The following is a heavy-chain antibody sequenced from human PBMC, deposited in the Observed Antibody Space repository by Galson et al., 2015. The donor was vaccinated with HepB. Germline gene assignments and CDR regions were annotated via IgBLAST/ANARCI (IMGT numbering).Heavy chain of an antibody. D-gene: IGHD6-19*01. CDR2: ISGDTYGT. CDR1: GFTFSNYA. V-gene: IGHV3-23*01. Sequence: SLRLSCAGSGFTFSNYALSWVRQAPGKGLQWVSGISGDTYGTYYADSVKGRFTISRDNSNSRLYLQMTSVTADDTATYYCAKGRGWYTGFDSWGQGAPVTVSS. J-gene: IGHJ4*02. CDR3: AKGRGWYTGFDS.